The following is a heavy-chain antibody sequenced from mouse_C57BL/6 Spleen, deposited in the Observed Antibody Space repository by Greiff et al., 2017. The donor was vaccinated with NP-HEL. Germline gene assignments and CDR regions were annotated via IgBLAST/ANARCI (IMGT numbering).Heavy chain of an antibody. V-gene: IGHV7-3*01. CDR3: ASAYSNPYAMDY. D-gene: IGHD2-5*01. Sequence: DVMLVESGGGLVQPGGSLSLSCAASGFTFTDYYMSWVRQPPGKALEWLGFIRNKANGYTTEYSASVKGRFTISRDNSQSILYLQMNALRAEDSATYYCASAYSNPYAMDYWGQGTSVTVSS. J-gene: IGHJ4*01. CDR2: IRNKANGYTT. CDR1: GFTFTDYY.